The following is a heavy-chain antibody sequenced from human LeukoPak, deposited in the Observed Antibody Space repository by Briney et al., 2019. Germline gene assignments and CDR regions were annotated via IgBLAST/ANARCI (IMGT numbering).Heavy chain of an antibody. CDR3: ARNYYGSRSSDAFDV. CDR1: GYTFTNYG. V-gene: IGHV1-18*01. Sequence: ASVKVSCKASGYTFTNYGITLMRQTPGQGLEWMGRIGASNGNTNYAQRFQGRITMTTDTSTSTVYMELRSLTSDYTAVYYCARNYYGSRSSDAFDVWGQGASVVVSS. D-gene: IGHD3-10*01. J-gene: IGHJ3*01. CDR2: IGASNGNT.